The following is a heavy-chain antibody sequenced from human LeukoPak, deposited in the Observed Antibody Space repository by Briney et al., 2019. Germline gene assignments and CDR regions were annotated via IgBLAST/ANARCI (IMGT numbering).Heavy chain of an antibody. CDR2: IYYSGST. CDR3: ARDSPWFDP. J-gene: IGHJ5*02. CDR1: GGSISSYY. Sequence: SETLSFTCTVSGGSISSYYWSWIRQPPGKGLEWIGYIYYSGSTNYNPSLKSRVTISVDTSKNQFSLKLSSVTAADTAVYYCARDSPWFDPWGQGTLVTVSS. V-gene: IGHV4-59*01.